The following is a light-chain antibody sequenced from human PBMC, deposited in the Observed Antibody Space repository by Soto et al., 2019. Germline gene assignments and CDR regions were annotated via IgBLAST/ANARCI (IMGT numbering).Light chain of an antibody. CDR1: QSISSY. Sequence: DIQMTQSTSSLSASVGDRVTITCRASQSISSYLNWYQQKPGKPPKLLIYAASSLQSGVPSSFSGSGSGTDFTLTISSLQPEDFATYYCQQSYSTPFTFGQGTRLENK. CDR3: QQSYSTPFT. J-gene: IGKJ5*01. CDR2: AAS. V-gene: IGKV1-39*01.